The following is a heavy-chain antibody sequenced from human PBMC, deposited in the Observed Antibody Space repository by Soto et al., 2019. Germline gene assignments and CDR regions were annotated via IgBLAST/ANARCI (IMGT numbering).Heavy chain of an antibody. Sequence: GGSLRLSCAAAGFSVSTSHISWVRQAPGKGLEWVSVIYSGGATHYAVSVKGRLIISRDKSKNTVDLQMNSLRAEDTAVYYCARGYDFWSGYYYPYGMDVWGQGTTVTVSS. V-gene: IGHV3-66*02. CDR2: IYSGGAT. J-gene: IGHJ6*02. D-gene: IGHD3-3*01. CDR3: ARGYDFWSGYYYPYGMDV. CDR1: GFSVSTSH.